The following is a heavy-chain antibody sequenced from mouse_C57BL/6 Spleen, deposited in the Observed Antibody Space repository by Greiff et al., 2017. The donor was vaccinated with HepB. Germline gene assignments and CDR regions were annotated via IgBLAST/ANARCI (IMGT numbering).Heavy chain of an antibody. CDR1: GFTFSSYG. CDR2: ISSGGSYT. J-gene: IGHJ4*01. V-gene: IGHV5-6*01. Sequence: EVQGVESGGDLVKPGGSLKLSCAASGFTFSSYGMSWVRQTPDKRLEWVATISSGGSYTYYPDSVKGRFTISRDNAKNTLYLQMSSLKSEDTAMYYCARGGPYYYAMDYWGQGTSVTVSS. CDR3: ARGGPYYYAMDY.